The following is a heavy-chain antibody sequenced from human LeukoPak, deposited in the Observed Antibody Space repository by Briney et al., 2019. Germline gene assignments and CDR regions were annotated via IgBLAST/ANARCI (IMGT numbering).Heavy chain of an antibody. CDR2: ISGSSGII. Sequence: PGGSLRLSCAASGFTFNTYTMNWVRQAPGKGLEWVSYISGSSGIIGYADSVRGRFTISRDNAKNSLYLQMNSLRPEDTAIYYCAREGYYGSGSPPSLYFDYWGQGTLVTVSS. V-gene: IGHV3-48*01. D-gene: IGHD3-10*01. CDR1: GFTFNTYT. J-gene: IGHJ4*02. CDR3: AREGYYGSGSPPSLYFDY.